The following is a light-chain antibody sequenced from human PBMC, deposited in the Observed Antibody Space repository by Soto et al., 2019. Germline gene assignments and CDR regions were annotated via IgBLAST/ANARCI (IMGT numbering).Light chain of an antibody. CDR3: CSYAGSMTWV. Sequence: QSALTQPASVSGSPGQSITISCTGSSSDVGSYTFVSWYQHHTDKAPKLMIYEATKRPSGVSHRFSGSKSGNTASLTISGLQAEDEGEYYCCSYAGSMTWVFGGGTKLTVL. V-gene: IGLV2-23*01. CDR1: SSDVGSYTF. CDR2: EAT. J-gene: IGLJ3*02.